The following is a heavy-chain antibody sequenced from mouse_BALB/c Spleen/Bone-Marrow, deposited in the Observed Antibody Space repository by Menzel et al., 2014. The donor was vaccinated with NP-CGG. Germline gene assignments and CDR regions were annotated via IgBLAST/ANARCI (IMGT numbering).Heavy chain of an antibody. Sequence: VQLQQSGAELVRPGTSVKVSCKASGYAFTNYLIEWVKQRPGQGFEWIGVINPGSGGTNYNEKFKGKATLTADKSSSTAYVQLSSLTSDDSAVYFCARELGRWYFDVWGAGTTVTVSS. CDR2: INPGSGGT. CDR3: ARELGRWYFDV. D-gene: IGHD4-1*01. V-gene: IGHV1-54*01. CDR1: GYAFTNYL. J-gene: IGHJ1*01.